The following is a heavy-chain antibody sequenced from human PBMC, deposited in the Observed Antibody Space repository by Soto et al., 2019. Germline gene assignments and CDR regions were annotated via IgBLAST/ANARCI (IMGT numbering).Heavy chain of an antibody. D-gene: IGHD3-16*01. Sequence: EVQLVESGGGLIQPGGSLRLSCAVSGFTVSNNYMSWVRQAPGKGLEGVSVIYSGGYTAYGDSVKGRFTISRDNSKNTLYLKIKGLGPHAPALYYGAPEGGGGGYWGQGTLVTVSS. V-gene: IGHV3-53*01. CDR2: IYSGGYT. J-gene: IGHJ4*02. CDR1: GFTVSNNY. CDR3: APEGGGGGY.